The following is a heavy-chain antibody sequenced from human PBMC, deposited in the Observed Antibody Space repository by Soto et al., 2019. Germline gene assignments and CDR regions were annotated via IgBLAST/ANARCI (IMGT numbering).Heavy chain of an antibody. Sequence: PSETLSLTCAVSGGSITSNWWSWVRQPPGKGLEWIGEIYHNGRFNYNPSLRSRLTISIDKSRNQLSLKLTSVTATDTAVHYCVRNDWYRLDPWGQGTLVTVSS. CDR2: IYHNGRF. J-gene: IGHJ5*02. D-gene: IGHD3-9*01. V-gene: IGHV4-4*02. CDR3: VRNDWYRLDP. CDR1: GGSITSNW.